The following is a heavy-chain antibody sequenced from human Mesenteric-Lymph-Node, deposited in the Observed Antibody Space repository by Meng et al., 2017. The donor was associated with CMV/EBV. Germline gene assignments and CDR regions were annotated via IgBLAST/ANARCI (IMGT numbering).Heavy chain of an antibody. D-gene: IGHD1-20*01. V-gene: IGHV3-33*01. Sequence: GESLKISCAASGFTFSSYGMHWVRQAPGKGLEWVAVIWYDGSNKYYADSVKGRFTISRDNSKNTLYLQMNSLRAEDTAVYYCASITGPFDYWGQGTLVTVSS. CDR1: GFTFSSYG. J-gene: IGHJ4*02. CDR3: ASITGPFDY. CDR2: IWYDGSNK.